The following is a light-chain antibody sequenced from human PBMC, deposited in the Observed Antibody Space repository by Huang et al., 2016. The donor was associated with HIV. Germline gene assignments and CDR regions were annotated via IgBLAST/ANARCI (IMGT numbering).Light chain of an antibody. J-gene: IGKJ1*01. V-gene: IGKV1-39*01. CDR3: QQDYNTPKT. CDR2: GAS. CDR1: QSISSD. Sequence: DIQMAQSPSSLSASVGDTVTITCRASQSISSDLNWYQQKPGTAPKLLIYGASSLQSGVPSRFSVSGSVTDFTLTISSLQPEDSATYYCQQDYNTPKTFGQGTKVEIK.